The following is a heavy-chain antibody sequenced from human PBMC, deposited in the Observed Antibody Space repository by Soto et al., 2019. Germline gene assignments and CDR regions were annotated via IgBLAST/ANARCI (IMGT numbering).Heavy chain of an antibody. CDR1: GFTFSSYA. Sequence: PGGSLRLSCAASGFTFSSYAMSWVRQAPGKGLEWVSAISGSGGSTYYADSVKGRFTISRDNSKNTLYLQMNSLRAEDTAVYYCAKDWGEGRDIYYYYGMDVWGQGTTVTVSS. CDR3: AKDWGEGRDIYYYYGMDV. V-gene: IGHV3-23*01. J-gene: IGHJ6*02. D-gene: IGHD3-10*01. CDR2: ISGSGGST.